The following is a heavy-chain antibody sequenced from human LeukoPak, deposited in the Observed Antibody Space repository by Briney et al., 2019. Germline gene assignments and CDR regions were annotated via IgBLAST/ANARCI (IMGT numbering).Heavy chain of an antibody. CDR3: ARVGWSGYYDTDY. CDR2: ISSSSSYI. J-gene: IGHJ4*02. V-gene: IGHV3-21*01. D-gene: IGHD3-3*01. Sequence: GGSLRLSCAASEFTFSSYSMNWVRQAPGKGREWVSSISSSSSYIYYADSVKGRFTISRDNAKNSLYLQMNSPRAEDTAVYYCARVGWSGYYDTDYWGQGTLVTVSS. CDR1: EFTFSSYS.